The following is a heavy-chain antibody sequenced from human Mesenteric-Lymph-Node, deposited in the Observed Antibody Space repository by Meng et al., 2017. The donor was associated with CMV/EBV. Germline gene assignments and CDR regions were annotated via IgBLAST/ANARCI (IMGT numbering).Heavy chain of an antibody. D-gene: IGHD3-3*01. J-gene: IGHJ4*02. CDR1: GSSTNILSYS. V-gene: IGHV4-39*01. CDR3: ARLQNTMFGVVTTILFDY. CDR2: KYSGGGP. Sequence: LRDSVAVLVKPPVPPSFPCRVSGSSTNILSYSGAVIPPTAGQEPGWFGRKYSGGGPYYTPSPNSSVNISVDTSKNQSSLKLSSVTSANTALYYCARLQNTMFGVVTTILFDYWGQGTLVTVSS.